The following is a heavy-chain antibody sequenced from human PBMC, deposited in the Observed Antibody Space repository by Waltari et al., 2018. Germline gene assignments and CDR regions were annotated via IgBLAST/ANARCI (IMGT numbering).Heavy chain of an antibody. CDR1: GGSISSYY. CDR2: ISGSGGST. CDR3: AKDSIVVVVAAHFDY. V-gene: IGHV3-23*01. J-gene: IGHJ4*02. Sequence: VQLQESGPGLVKPSETLSLTCTVSGGSISSYYWSWIRQPPGKGLEWVSAISGSGGSTYYADSVKGRFTISRDNSKNTLYLQMNSLRAEDTAVYYCAKDSIVVVVAAHFDYWGQGTLVTVSS. D-gene: IGHD2-15*01.